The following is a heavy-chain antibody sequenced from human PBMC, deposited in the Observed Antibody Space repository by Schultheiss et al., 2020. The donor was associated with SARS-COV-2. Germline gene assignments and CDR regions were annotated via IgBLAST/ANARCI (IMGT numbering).Heavy chain of an antibody. D-gene: IGHD3-3*01. Sequence: GESLKISCAASGFTFSSYSMNWVRQASGKGLEWVSYISSSSSTIYYADSVKGRFTISRDNSKNTLYLQMNSLRAEDTAVYYCARDYDFWSGYFDYWGQGTLVTVSS. V-gene: IGHV3-48*01. CDR2: ISSSSSTI. CDR1: GFTFSSYS. J-gene: IGHJ4*02. CDR3: ARDYDFWSGYFDY.